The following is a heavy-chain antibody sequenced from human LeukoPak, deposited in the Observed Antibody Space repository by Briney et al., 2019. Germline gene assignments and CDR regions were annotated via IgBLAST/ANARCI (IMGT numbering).Heavy chain of an antibody. CDR2: ISRSGSTI. J-gene: IGHJ4*02. CDR1: GFTFSSFE. Sequence: GGSLRLSCAGSGFTFSSFEMNWVRQSPGRGLEWVSYISRSGSTIYYAASVKGRFSISRDHGKRSLYIQMNSLRAAQTAFSYCASRPPPQRGPFDYWGQGTLVTVSS. V-gene: IGHV3-48*03. CDR3: ASRPPPQRGPFDY. D-gene: IGHD2-2*01.